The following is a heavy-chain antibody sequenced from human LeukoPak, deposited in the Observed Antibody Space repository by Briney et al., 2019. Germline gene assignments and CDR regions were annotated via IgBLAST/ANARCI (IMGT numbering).Heavy chain of an antibody. CDR3: ARHFSFNGGNGDY. CDR1: GGSISSISSNNYH. D-gene: IGHD4-23*01. CDR2: IYYSGST. Sequence: SETLSLTCIVSGGSISSISSNNYHWGWIRQPPGKGLEWIGSIYYSGSTYYNPSLKSRVTISVDTSKNQFSLKLSSVTAADTAVYYCARHFSFNGGNGDYWGQGTLVTVSS. J-gene: IGHJ4*02. V-gene: IGHV4-39*01.